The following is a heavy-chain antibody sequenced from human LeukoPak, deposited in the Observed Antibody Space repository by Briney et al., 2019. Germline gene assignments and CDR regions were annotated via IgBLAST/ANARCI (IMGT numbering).Heavy chain of an antibody. J-gene: IGHJ4*02. CDR2: IRYDGSNK. V-gene: IGHV3-30*02. D-gene: IGHD2-15*01. Sequence: GGSLRLSSAASGFTFSSYGMHWVRQAPGKGLEWVAFIRYDGSNKYYADSVKGRFTTSRDNSKNTLYLQMNSLRAEDTAVYYCAKDELGYCSAWGQGTLVTVSS. CDR1: GFTFSSYG. CDR3: AKDELGYCSA.